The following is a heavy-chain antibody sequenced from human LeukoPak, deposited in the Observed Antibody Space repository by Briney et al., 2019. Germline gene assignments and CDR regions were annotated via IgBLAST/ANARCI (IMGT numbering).Heavy chain of an antibody. D-gene: IGHD6-13*01. CDR3: AKARIAAAGTRGFDY. CDR2: ISYDGSNK. V-gene: IGHV3-30*18. CDR1: GFTFSSYG. J-gene: IGHJ4*02. Sequence: HPGGSLRLSCAASGFTFSSYGMHWVRQAPGKGLEWVAVISYDGSNKYYADSVKGRFTISRDNSKNTLYLQMNSLRAEDTAVYYCAKARIAAAGTRGFDYWGQGTLVTVSS.